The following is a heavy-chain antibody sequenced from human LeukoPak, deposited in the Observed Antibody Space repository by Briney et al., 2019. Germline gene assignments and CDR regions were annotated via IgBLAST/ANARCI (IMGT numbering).Heavy chain of an antibody. Sequence: GRSLRLSCAASGFTFSSYSMHWVRQAPGKGLEWVAVISYDGSNKYYADSVKGRFTISRDNSKNTLYLQMNSLRAEDTAVYYCAKDRVGATTSCFDYWGQGTLVTVSS. V-gene: IGHV3-30*18. CDR1: GFTFSSYS. CDR2: ISYDGSNK. J-gene: IGHJ4*02. D-gene: IGHD1-26*01. CDR3: AKDRVGATTSCFDY.